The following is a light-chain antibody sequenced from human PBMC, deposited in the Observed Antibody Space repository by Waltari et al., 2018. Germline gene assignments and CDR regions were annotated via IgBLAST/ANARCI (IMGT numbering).Light chain of an antibody. V-gene: IGLV2-14*03. Sequence: QSALTQPASVSGSLGQSITISCTGTSSDVGGYNYVSWYQQHPGEAPRLMIYDVSNRPSGLSTRFSGSKSGNTASLTISGLQAEDEGDYYCSSYSSSTTLVLFGGGTKVTVL. CDR2: DVS. CDR3: SSYSSSTTLVL. CDR1: SSDVGGYNY. J-gene: IGLJ2*01.